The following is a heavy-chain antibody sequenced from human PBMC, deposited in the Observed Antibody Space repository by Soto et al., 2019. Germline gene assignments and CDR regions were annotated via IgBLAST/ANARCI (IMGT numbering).Heavy chain of an antibody. J-gene: IGHJ4*02. V-gene: IGHV4-59*08. CDR1: GGSISSYY. Sequence: QVQLQESGPGLVKPSETLSLTCTVSGGSISSYYWSWIRQPPGKGLEWIGYIYYSGSTNYNPSLKSRVTISVDTSKNQFSLKLTSVPAADTAVYYCASQVPGPYGSGSYFDYWGQGTLVTVSS. CDR3: ASQVPGPYGSGSYFDY. CDR2: IYYSGST. D-gene: IGHD3-10*01.